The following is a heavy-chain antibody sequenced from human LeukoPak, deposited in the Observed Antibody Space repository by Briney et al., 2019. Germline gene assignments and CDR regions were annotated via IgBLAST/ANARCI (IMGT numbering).Heavy chain of an antibody. J-gene: IGHJ5*02. CDR1: GGTFSSYA. D-gene: IGHD3-3*01. Sequence: GASVKVSCKASGGTFSSYAISWVRQAPGQGLEWMGGIIPIFGTANYAQRFQGRVTITADESTSTAYMELSSLRSEDTAVYYCARDTADFWSGYSGTNWFDPWGQGTLVTVSS. CDR3: ARDTADFWSGYSGTNWFDP. V-gene: IGHV1-69*13. CDR2: IIPIFGTA.